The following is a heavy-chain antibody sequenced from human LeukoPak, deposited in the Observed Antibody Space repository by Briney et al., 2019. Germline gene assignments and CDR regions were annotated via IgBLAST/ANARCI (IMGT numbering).Heavy chain of an antibody. Sequence: SETLSLTCAVYGGSFSGYYWSWIRQPPGKGLEWIGEINYSGSTNYNPSLKSRVTISVDTSKNQFSLKLSSVTAADTAVYYCARGLRYFDWLSTGGWFDPWGQGTLVTVSS. CDR1: GGSFSGYY. J-gene: IGHJ5*02. CDR3: ARGLRYFDWLSTGGWFDP. D-gene: IGHD3-9*01. V-gene: IGHV4-34*01. CDR2: INYSGST.